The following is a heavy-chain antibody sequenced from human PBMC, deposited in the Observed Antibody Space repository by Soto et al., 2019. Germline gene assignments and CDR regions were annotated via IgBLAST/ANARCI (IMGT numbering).Heavy chain of an antibody. CDR3: ARLYGDYVHAMESQYNYHMDV. CDR2: IWYDGSHK. V-gene: IGHV3-33*01. J-gene: IGHJ6*02. Sequence: QLQLVESGGGVVQPGRSLRLSCAASGFNVSNYGMHWVRQAPGKGLEWVAGIWYDGSHKWYADSVKGRCTISRDNSENKLYLQMSSLRAEDTALYYCARLYGDYVHAMESQYNYHMDVWGQGTTVTVSS. D-gene: IGHD4-17*01. CDR1: GFNVSNYG.